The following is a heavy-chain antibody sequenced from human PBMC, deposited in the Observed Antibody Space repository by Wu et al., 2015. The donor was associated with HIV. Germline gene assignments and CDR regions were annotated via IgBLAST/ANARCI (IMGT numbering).Heavy chain of an antibody. CDR2: MNPNSGDT. CDR1: GYTFTDYD. J-gene: IGHJ5*02. V-gene: IGHV1-8*01. Sequence: QVQLVQSGAEVKKPGASVKVSCKASGYTFTDYDINWARQATGQGLEWMGWMNPNSGDTDYAQKFQGRVTMTRDTAISTAYMELSSLRSEDTAVYYCAREFHYDTSGYYYRIHNWFDPWGQGTLVTVSS. D-gene: IGHD3-22*01. CDR3: AREFHYDTSGYYYRIHNWFDP.